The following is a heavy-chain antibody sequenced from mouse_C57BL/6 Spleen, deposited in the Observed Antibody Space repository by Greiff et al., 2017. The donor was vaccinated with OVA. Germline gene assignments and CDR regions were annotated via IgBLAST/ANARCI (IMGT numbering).Heavy chain of an antibody. D-gene: IGHD2-4*01. J-gene: IGHJ3*01. CDR3: TRYDYDGGAY. V-gene: IGHV1-15*01. Sequence: VQLQQSGAELVRPGASVTLSCKASGYTFTDYEMHWVKQTPVHDLEWIGAIDPETGGTAYNQKFKGKAILTADKSSSTAYMELRSLTSEDSAVYYCTRYDYDGGAYWGQGTLVTVSA. CDR1: GYTFTDYE. CDR2: IDPETGGT.